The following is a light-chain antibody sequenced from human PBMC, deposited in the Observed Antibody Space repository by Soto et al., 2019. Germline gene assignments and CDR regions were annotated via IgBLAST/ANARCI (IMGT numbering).Light chain of an antibody. J-gene: IGKJ1*01. Sequence: EVMLTQSPGTLSLSPGERATLSCRASQSVSSNYLAWYQQKSGQAPRLLIYGASNRATGIPDRFSGSGSGTDFTLTIRRLGPEDVAVYYCQQYDTSPRTFGQGTKVEFK. V-gene: IGKV3-20*01. CDR3: QQYDTSPRT. CDR1: QSVSSNY. CDR2: GAS.